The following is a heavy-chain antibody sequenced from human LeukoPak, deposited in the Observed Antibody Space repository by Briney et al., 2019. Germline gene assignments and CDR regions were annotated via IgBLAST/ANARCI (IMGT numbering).Heavy chain of an antibody. CDR1: GSFSGYY. CDR2: IYHSGST. Sequence: PSETLSLTCAVCGSFSGYYWGWIRQPPGKGLEWIGSIYHSGSTYYNPSLKSRVTISVDTSKNQFSLKLSSVTAADTAVYYCARGPRIAARRDNWFDPWGQGTLVTVSS. V-gene: IGHV4-38-2*01. CDR3: ARGPRIAARRDNWFDP. J-gene: IGHJ5*02. D-gene: IGHD6-6*01.